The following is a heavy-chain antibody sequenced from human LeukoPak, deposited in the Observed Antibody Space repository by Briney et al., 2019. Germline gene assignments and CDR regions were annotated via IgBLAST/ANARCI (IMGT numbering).Heavy chain of an antibody. CDR2: INPNSGGT. Sequence: ASVKVSCKASGYTFTGYYMHWVRQAPGQGLEWMGWINPNSGGTNYAQKFQGRVTMTRDTSISTAYMELSRLRSDDTAVYYCARDTAMVRVFDYWGQGTLVTVSS. V-gene: IGHV1-2*02. CDR3: ARDTAMVRVFDY. CDR1: GYTFTGYY. J-gene: IGHJ4*02. D-gene: IGHD5-18*01.